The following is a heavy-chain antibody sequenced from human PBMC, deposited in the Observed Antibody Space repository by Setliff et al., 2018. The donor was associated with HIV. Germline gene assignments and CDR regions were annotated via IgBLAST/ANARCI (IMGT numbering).Heavy chain of an antibody. CDR2: IKQDGSEK. Sequence: GGSLRLSCAASGFTFSNYWMSWVRQAPGKGLEWVANIKQDGSEKYYVDSVKGRFTISRDSAKNSLYLQMNSLRAEDTAVYYCARGATVTTSYYYGMDVWGQGTTVTVSS. D-gene: IGHD4-4*01. J-gene: IGHJ6*02. CDR3: ARGATVTTSYYYGMDV. V-gene: IGHV3-7*01. CDR1: GFTFSNYW.